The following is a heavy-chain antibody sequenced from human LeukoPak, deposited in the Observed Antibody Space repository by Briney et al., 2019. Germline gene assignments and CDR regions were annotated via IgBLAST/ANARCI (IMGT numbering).Heavy chain of an antibody. CDR3: AKGNYYDSTGYYLTYPFDY. CDR1: GFTFYTHA. V-gene: IGHV3-23*01. J-gene: IGHJ4*02. D-gene: IGHD3-22*01. Sequence: GGSLRLSCATSGFTFYTHAMSWVRQAPGKGLEWVSVISGSGGSTDYADSVKGRFTISRDNSKNTLYLQMNSLRAEDTAVHYCAKGNYYDSTGYYLTYPFDYWGQGTLVTVSS. CDR2: ISGSGGST.